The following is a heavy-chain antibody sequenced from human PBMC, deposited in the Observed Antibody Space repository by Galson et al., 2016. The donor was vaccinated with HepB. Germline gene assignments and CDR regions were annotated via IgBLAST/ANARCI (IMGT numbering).Heavy chain of an antibody. CDR2: ITWNSYNI. D-gene: IGHD3-16*02. CDR3: ASDVGGTYPSGFDP. J-gene: IGHJ5*02. CDR1: GFTFDDYA. Sequence: SLRLSCAASGFTFDDYAMHWVRQVPGKGLQWVSGITWNSYNIDYADSVKGRFTISRDNARNSLYLQMNSLRPEDTALYYCASDVGGTYPSGFDPWGQGTPVTVSS. V-gene: IGHV3-9*01.